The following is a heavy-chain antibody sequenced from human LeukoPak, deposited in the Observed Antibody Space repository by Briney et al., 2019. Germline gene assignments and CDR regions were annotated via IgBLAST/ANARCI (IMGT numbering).Heavy chain of an antibody. Sequence: PSQTLSLTCAVSGGSISSGGYSWSWIRQPPGKGLEWIGYIYHSGSTYYNPSLKSRVTISVDRSKSQFSLKLSSVTAADTAVYYCARGEGYCSGGSCYYYYGMDVWGQGTTVTVSS. D-gene: IGHD2-15*01. CDR1: GGSISSGGYS. J-gene: IGHJ6*02. V-gene: IGHV4-30-2*01. CDR3: ARGEGYCSGGSCYYYYGMDV. CDR2: IYHSGST.